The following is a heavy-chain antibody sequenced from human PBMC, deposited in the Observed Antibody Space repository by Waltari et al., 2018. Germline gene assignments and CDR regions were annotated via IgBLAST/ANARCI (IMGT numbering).Heavy chain of an antibody. Sequence: QVFLVESGGGVVLPGDSLRLSCVSSGFNFNIYGMHWVRQAPAKGLGRVAFLRFDGIKKQSAHSVKGRFTISRDNIKNTLYLQMNSLRREASAMYFCAREDIVSETQWRGNQYRGNSGYDLWGQGTLVSVSS. CDR3: AREDIVSETQWRGNQYRGNSGYDL. D-gene: IGHD5-12*01. V-gene: IGHV3-30*02. J-gene: IGHJ4*01. CDR2: LRFDGIKK. CDR1: GFNFNIYG.